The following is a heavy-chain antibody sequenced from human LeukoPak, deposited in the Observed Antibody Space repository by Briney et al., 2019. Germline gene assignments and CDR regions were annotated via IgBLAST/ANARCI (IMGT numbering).Heavy chain of an antibody. Sequence: PGGSLRLSCAASGFMFSSYAMHWVRQAPGKGLEWVAAMSYDGNNKYYADSVKGRFTISRDISKSTLYMQMTSLRTEDTAVYYCARVNDMQWRRTGLDYWGQGTLVTVSS. J-gene: IGHJ4*02. CDR1: GFMFSSYA. CDR3: ARVNDMQWRRTGLDY. D-gene: IGHD6-19*01. V-gene: IGHV3-30-3*01. CDR2: MSYDGNNK.